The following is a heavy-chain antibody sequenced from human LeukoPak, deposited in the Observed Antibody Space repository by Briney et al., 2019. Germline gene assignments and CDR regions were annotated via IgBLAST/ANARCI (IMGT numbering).Heavy chain of an antibody. CDR1: GFTFGTYW. CDR3: ARDTSASYNWFDP. V-gene: IGHV3-7*05. CDR2: IKQDGSEK. D-gene: IGHD2-2*01. Sequence: GGSLRLSCAASGFTFGTYWMSWVRQVPGKGLEWVANIKQDGSEKYYVDSVKGRFTISRDNAKNSLFLQRNSLRAEDTAFYYCARDTSASYNWFDPWGQGTLVTVSS. J-gene: IGHJ5*02.